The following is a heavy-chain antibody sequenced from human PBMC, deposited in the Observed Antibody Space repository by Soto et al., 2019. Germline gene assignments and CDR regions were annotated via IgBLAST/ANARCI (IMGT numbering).Heavy chain of an antibody. CDR2: VNAGNGNT. CDR3: ARECPRRIPLFGVPRGGMDV. CDR1: GYTFTSYG. V-gene: IGHV1-3*01. J-gene: IGHJ6*01. D-gene: IGHD3-3*01. Sequence: ASVKVSCKASGYTFTSYGMHWVRQTRGQRPEGMGWVNAGNGNTKYSQKFQGRVTITRDTSASTAYMELSSLRSDDTAVYYCARECPRRIPLFGVPRGGMDVWGQENTVTVSS.